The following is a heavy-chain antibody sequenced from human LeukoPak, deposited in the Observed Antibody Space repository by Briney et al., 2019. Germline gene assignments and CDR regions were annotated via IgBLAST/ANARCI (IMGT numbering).Heavy chain of an antibody. V-gene: IGHV3-30*18. CDR1: GFTFSSYG. Sequence: GGSPRLSCAASGFTFSSYGMHWVRQAPGKGLEWVAVISYDGSNKYYADSVKGRFTISRDNSKNTLYLQMNSLRAEDTAVYYCAKARQGIAARADAFDIWGQGTMVTVSS. CDR3: AKARQGIAARADAFDI. D-gene: IGHD6-6*01. CDR2: ISYDGSNK. J-gene: IGHJ3*02.